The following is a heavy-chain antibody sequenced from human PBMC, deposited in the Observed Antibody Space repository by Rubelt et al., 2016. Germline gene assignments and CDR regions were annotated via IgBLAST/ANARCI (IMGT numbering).Heavy chain of an antibody. D-gene: IGHD3-3*01. CDR2: GST. J-gene: IGHJ3*02. Sequence: GSTYYNPSLKSRVTISVDTSKNQFSLKLSSVTAADTAVYYCARSGPYAFDIWGQGTMVTVSS. V-gene: IGHV4-39*07. CDR3: ARSGPYAFDI.